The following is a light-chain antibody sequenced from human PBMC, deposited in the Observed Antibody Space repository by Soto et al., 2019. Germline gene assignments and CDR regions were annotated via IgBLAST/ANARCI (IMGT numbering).Light chain of an antibody. CDR2: EVS. Sequence: QSAMTQPPSASGSPGQSVTISCTGTSSDVGGYNYVSWYQQHPGKAPKLMIYEVSERPSGVPDRFSGSKSGDTASLTVSGLQAEDEADYYCSSYACSNPYIFGTGTKVTVL. V-gene: IGLV2-8*01. CDR3: SSYACSNPYI. J-gene: IGLJ1*01. CDR1: SSDVGGYNY.